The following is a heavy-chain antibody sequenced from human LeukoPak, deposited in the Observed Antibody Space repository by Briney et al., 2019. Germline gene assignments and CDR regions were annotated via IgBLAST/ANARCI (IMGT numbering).Heavy chain of an antibody. CDR2: IYYSGST. Sequence: SETLSLTCTVSGGSISSYYWSWIRQPPGKGLEWIGYIYYSGSTNYNPSLKSRVTISVDTSKNQFSLKVRSVTASDTAVYFCARVRGRDGYFDYWGQGALVTVSS. J-gene: IGHJ4*02. CDR1: GGSISSYY. CDR3: ARVRGRDGYFDY. D-gene: IGHD2-8*01. V-gene: IGHV4-59*12.